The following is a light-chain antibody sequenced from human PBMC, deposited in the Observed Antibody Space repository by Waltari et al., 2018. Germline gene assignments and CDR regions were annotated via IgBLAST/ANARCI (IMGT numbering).Light chain of an antibody. CDR1: QSVSSTY. V-gene: IGKV3-20*01. CDR3: QQSGTSHS. Sequence: IVLTQSPGTLSLSPGERATLSCRASQSVSSTYLAWYQHKPGQAPRLLIYGTSSRATGIPDRFSGSGSGTDFTLTISRLEPEDFAVYYCQQSGTSHSFGQGTKLEI. J-gene: IGKJ2*03. CDR2: GTS.